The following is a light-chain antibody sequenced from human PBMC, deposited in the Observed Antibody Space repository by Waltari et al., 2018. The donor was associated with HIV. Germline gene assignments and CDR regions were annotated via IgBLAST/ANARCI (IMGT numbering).Light chain of an antibody. CDR2: DVS. V-gene: IGLV2-11*01. CDR3: CSFAGSYSYV. J-gene: IGLJ1*01. Sequence: QSALTQPRSVSGSPGQSVTISCPGTRSNYVPWYQQHPGKAPKVIIYDVSKRPSGVPDRFSGSKSGNTASLTISGLQAEDEADYYCCSFAGSYSYVFGTGTKVTVL. CDR1: RSNY.